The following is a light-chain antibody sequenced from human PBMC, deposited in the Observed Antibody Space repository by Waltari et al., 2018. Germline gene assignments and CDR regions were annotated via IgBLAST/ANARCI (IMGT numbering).Light chain of an antibody. CDR1: SSNIGNNY. CDR3: ATWDDSLSGHVV. CDR2: RNN. J-gene: IGLJ2*01. V-gene: IGLV1-47*01. Sequence: QSVLTQPPSASGTPGQRVTISCSGSSSNIGNNYVSCYQQLPGTAPKLLIFRNNQRPSGVPDRFSGSKSGTSASLAISGLRSDDEADYYCATWDDSLSGHVVFGGGTKLTVL.